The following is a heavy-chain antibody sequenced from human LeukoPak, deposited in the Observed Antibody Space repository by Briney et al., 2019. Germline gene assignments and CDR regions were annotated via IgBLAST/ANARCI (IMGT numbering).Heavy chain of an antibody. V-gene: IGHV3-21*01. J-gene: IGHJ2*01. D-gene: IGHD1-26*01. Sequence: PGGSLRLSCVASGFTFSSYTMNWVRQAPGKGLEWVSSISSSTSYIYYADSVKGRFTISRDNAKNSLYLQMNSLRAGDTAVYYCARARSPTLGYFDLWGRGTLVTVSS. CDR2: ISSSTSYI. CDR1: GFTFSSYT. CDR3: ARARSPTLGYFDL.